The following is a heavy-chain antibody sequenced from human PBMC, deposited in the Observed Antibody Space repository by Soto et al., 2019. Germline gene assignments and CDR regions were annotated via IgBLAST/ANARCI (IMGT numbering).Heavy chain of an antibody. Sequence: SVTLSLTCTLSCFSITSSTYYWGWIGKPPGKGLEWIGSIYYSGSTYYNPSLKSRVTISVDTSKNQFSLKLSSVTAADTAVYYCARHLAARGPYYFDYWGQGTLVTVS. CDR1: CFSITSSTYY. V-gene: IGHV4-39*01. D-gene: IGHD6-6*01. CDR3: ARHLAARGPYYFDY. J-gene: IGHJ4*02. CDR2: IYYSGST.